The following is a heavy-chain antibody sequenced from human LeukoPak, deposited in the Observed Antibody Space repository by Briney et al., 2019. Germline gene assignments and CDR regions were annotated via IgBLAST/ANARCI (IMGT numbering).Heavy chain of an antibody. D-gene: IGHD1-26*01. Sequence: ASVKVSCKASGFTFTNYYIHWVRQAPGQGLEWMGVVNPTGGSTGYTQKFQGRVTMTRGTSTNTVYMELSSLRPEDTAVYYCAPGGSNDAFDLWGQGTMVTVSS. V-gene: IGHV1-46*01. CDR1: GFTFTNYY. CDR3: APGGSNDAFDL. CDR2: VNPTGGST. J-gene: IGHJ3*01.